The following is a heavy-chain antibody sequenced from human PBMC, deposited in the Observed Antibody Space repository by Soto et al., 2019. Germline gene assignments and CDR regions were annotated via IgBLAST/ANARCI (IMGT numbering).Heavy chain of an antibody. Sequence: GSLRLSCTASGFTFSDDHMGWIRQAPGRGLEWLSYINPNGHTTHYADSVKGRFTISRDNGKQSLFLQMNNLRVDDTAVYYCTSLPHYWGQGTLVTVSS. CDR3: TSLPHY. CDR1: GFTFSDDH. J-gene: IGHJ4*02. CDR2: INPNGHTT. V-gene: IGHV3-11*01.